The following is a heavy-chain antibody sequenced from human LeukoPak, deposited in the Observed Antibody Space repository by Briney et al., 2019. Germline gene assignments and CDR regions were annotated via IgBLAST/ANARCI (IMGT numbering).Heavy chain of an antibody. CDR2: IYSGGST. CDR1: GSTVSSNY. CDR3: ARGLGSSSWYEY. Sequence: PGGSLRLSCAASGSTVSSNYMSWVRQAPGKGLEWVSVIYSGGSTYYADSVEGRFTISRDNSKNTLYLQMNSLRAEDTAVYYCARGLGSSSWYEYWGQGTLVTVSS. J-gene: IGHJ4*02. D-gene: IGHD6-13*01. V-gene: IGHV3-53*01.